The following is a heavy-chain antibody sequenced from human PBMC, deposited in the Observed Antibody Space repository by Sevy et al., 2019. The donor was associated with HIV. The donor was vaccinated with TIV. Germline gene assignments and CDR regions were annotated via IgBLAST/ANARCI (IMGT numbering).Heavy chain of an antibody. D-gene: IGHD6-25*01. J-gene: IGHJ3*02. CDR3: AKDRSSGGRGAFDI. CDR1: GFTFDDYA. V-gene: IGHV3-9*03. CDR2: ISWNSGSI. Sequence: GGSLRLSCAASGFTFDDYAMHWVRQAPGKGLEWVSGISWNSGSIGYADSVKGRFTISRDNAKNSLYLQMNSPRAEDMALYYCAKDRSSGGRGAFDIWGQGTMVTVSS.